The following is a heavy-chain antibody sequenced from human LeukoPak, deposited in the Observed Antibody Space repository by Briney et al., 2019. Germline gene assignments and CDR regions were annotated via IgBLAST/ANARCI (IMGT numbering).Heavy chain of an antibody. Sequence: GRSLRLSCAASGFTFSSYAMHWVRQAPGKGLEWVAVISYDGSHEYYADSVKGRFTISRDNSKNTLYLQMNSLRAEDTAVYYCARDSGSYLGYYYGMDVWGQGTTVTVSS. J-gene: IGHJ6*02. D-gene: IGHD1-26*01. CDR1: GFTFSSYA. V-gene: IGHV3-30*14. CDR3: ARDSGSYLGYYYGMDV. CDR2: ISYDGSHE.